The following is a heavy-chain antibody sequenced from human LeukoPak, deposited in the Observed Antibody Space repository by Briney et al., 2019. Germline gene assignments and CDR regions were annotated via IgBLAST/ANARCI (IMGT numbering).Heavy chain of an antibody. D-gene: IGHD3-22*01. CDR3: ARAPMIVVVFPTRLDL. V-gene: IGHV1-2*02. CDR2: INPNTGGT. CDR1: GYTFTGYY. J-gene: IGHJ4*02. Sequence: ASVKLSCKTSGYTFTGYYMHWVRQAPGQGLEWMGWINPNTGGTNYAQNFQGRVTMTSDTSISTAYMELSSLRSDDTAMYYCARAPMIVVVFPTRLDLWGQENLVSVSS.